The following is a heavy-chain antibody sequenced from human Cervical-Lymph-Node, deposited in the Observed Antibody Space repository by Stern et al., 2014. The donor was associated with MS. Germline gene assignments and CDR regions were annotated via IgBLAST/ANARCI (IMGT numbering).Heavy chain of an antibody. V-gene: IGHV3-48*01. Sequence: MQLVESGGGLVQPGGSLRLSCAASGFTFSSYKMNWVRQAPGKGLEWVSYISSSGDTRYYADSVRGRFTISRDNAKNSLYLQMNSLRAEDTAVYYCARDPTAGSYWGQGTLVTVSS. CDR1: GFTFSSYK. D-gene: IGHD3-10*01. CDR2: ISSSGDTR. CDR3: ARDPTAGSY. J-gene: IGHJ4*02.